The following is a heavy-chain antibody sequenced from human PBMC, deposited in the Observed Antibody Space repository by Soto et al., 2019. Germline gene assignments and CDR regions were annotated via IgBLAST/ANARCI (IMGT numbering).Heavy chain of an antibody. CDR2: INSDGSST. V-gene: IGHV3-74*01. CDR3: ARVRGYSYDPRFDY. Sequence: PGGSLRLSCAASGFTFSSYWMHWVRQAPGKGLVWVSRINSDGSSTSYADSVKGRFTISRDNAKNTLYLQMNSLRAEDTAVYYCARVRGYSYDPRFDYWGQGTLVTVSS. CDR1: GFTFSSYW. D-gene: IGHD5-18*01. J-gene: IGHJ4*02.